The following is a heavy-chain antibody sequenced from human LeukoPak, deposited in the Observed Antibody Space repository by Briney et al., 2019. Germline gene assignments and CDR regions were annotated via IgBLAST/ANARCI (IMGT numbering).Heavy chain of an antibody. V-gene: IGHV1-18*01. CDR2: ISAYNGNT. CDR3: ARDCSSTSCYSWHYYYYGMDV. J-gene: IGHJ6*02. D-gene: IGHD2-2*01. CDR1: GYTFTSYG. Sequence: ASVKVSCKASGYTFTSYGISWVRQAPGQGLEWMGWISAYNGNTNYAQKLQGRVTMTTDTSTSTAYMELRSLRSDDTAVYYCARDCSSTSCYSWHYYYYGMDVWGQGTTVTVSS.